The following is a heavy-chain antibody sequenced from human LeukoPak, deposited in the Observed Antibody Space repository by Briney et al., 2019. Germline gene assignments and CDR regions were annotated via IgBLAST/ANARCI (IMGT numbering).Heavy chain of an antibody. CDR2: ISSDGSYT. V-gene: IGHV3-74*01. Sequence: GGSLRLSCAASGFTFSSSWMHWVRQAPGKGLVWVSRISSDGSYTTYADSVKGRFTISRDNAKSTLYLQMNSLRAEDTAVYYCATYGSGYLYYWGQGTLVTVSS. D-gene: IGHD3-3*01. CDR1: GFTFSSSW. J-gene: IGHJ4*02. CDR3: ATYGSGYLYY.